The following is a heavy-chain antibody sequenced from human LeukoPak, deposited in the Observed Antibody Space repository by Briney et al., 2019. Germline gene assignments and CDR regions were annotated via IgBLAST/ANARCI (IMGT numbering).Heavy chain of an antibody. CDR3: ARSGVSFDPYNKY. J-gene: IGHJ4*02. V-gene: IGHV3-11*04. CDR1: GFTFSDYY. D-gene: IGHD1-14*01. CDR2: ISSSGSTI. Sequence: PGGSLRLSCAASGFTFSDYYMSWIRQASGKGLEWVSYISSSGSTIYYADSVKGRFTISRDNAKNSLYLQMNSLRAEDTAVYYCARSGVSFDPYNKYWGQGTLVTVSS.